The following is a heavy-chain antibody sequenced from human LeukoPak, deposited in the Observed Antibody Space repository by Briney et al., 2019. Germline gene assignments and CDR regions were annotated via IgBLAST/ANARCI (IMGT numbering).Heavy chain of an antibody. CDR1: GFTIRSYA. CDR2: ISGSGGAT. CDR3: AKGDIVVVPAALIFDY. V-gene: IGHV3-23*01. J-gene: IGHJ4*02. D-gene: IGHD2-2*01. Sequence: GGSLRLSCEASGFTIRSYAMSWVRQAPGKGLEWVSAISGSGGATYYADSVMGRFTISRDNSRNMLYLQMNSLRAEDTAVYYCAKGDIVVVPAALIFDYWGQGTLVTVSS.